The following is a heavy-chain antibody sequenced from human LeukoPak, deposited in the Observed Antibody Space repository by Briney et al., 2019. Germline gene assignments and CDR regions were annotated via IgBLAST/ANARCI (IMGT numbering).Heavy chain of an antibody. CDR1: GGSISSGGYY. Sequence: SETLSLTCTVSGGSISSGGYYWSWIRQHPGKGLEWIGYIYYSGSTYYNPSLKSRVTISVDTSKNQFSLKLSSVTAADTAVYYCARELWHSSGHFDYWGQGTLVTVSS. CDR3: ARELWHSSGHFDY. CDR2: IYYSGST. J-gene: IGHJ4*02. V-gene: IGHV4-31*03. D-gene: IGHD6-19*01.